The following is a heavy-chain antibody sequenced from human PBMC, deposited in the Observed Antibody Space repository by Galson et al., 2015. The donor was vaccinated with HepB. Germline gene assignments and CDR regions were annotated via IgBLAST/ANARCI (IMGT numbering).Heavy chain of an antibody. J-gene: IGHJ3*01. CDR2: IHGGSGGA. CDR1: GFTFINYA. Sequence: SLRLSCAASGFTFINYAMSWVRQAPGRGLEWVASIHGGSGGAFYADSVEGRFTISRDNSKNTLSLQMNSLRTDDTAVYYCAKDLEPYNGVLDAFDVWGQGTVVTVSS. V-gene: IGHV3-23*01. CDR3: AKDLEPYNGVLDAFDV. D-gene: IGHD1-1*01.